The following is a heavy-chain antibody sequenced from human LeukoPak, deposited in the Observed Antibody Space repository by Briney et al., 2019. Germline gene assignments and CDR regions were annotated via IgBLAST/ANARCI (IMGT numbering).Heavy chain of an antibody. D-gene: IGHD4-23*01. J-gene: IGHJ6*02. CDR1: GFTFSSYS. Sequence: GGSLRLSCAASGFTFSSYSMNWVRQAPGKGLEWVSYISSSSSTIYYADSVKGRFTISRDNAKNSLYLQMNSLRAEDTAVYYCARGWVDYGGNSIYYYYGMDVWGQGTTVTVSS. CDR3: ARGWVDYGGNSIYYYYGMDV. V-gene: IGHV3-48*04. CDR2: ISSSSSTI.